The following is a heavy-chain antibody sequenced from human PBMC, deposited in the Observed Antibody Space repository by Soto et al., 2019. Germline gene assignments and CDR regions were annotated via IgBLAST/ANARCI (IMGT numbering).Heavy chain of an antibody. Sequence: GASVKVSCKASGYTFTSYGISWVRQAPGQGLEWMGWISAYNGNTNYAQKLQGRVTMTTDTSTSTAYMELRSLRSDDTAVYYCAREDGVAKMDWFDPWGQGTLVTVSS. D-gene: IGHD4-17*01. CDR1: GYTFTSYG. CDR3: AREDGVAKMDWFDP. CDR2: ISAYNGNT. V-gene: IGHV1-18*01. J-gene: IGHJ5*02.